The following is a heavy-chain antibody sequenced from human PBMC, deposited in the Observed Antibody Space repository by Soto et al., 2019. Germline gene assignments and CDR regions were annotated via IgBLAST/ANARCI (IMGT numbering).Heavy chain of an antibody. D-gene: IGHD6-19*01. J-gene: IGHJ4*02. CDR1: GFTFSDYY. CDR3: ARTSNAGIAVAGDDFDY. V-gene: IGHV3-11*05. Sequence: QVQLVQSGGGLVKPGGSLRLSCAASGFTFSDYYMSWIRQAPGKGLEWVSYISSSSSYTNYADSVKGRFTISRDNAKNSLYLQMNSLRAEDTAVYYCARTSNAGIAVAGDDFDYWGQGTLVTVSS. CDR2: ISSSSSYT.